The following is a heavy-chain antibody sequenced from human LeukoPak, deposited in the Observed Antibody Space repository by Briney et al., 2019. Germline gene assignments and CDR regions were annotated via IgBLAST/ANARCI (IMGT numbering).Heavy chain of an antibody. D-gene: IGHD3-10*01. CDR1: GGTFSSCG. Sequence: GSSVKVSCKASGGTFSSCGLSWVRQAPGQGLEWMGGIIPIFGTANYAQKFQGRVTITADESTSTAYMELSSLRSEDTAVYYCATWPVVRGVISYFDYWGRGTLVTVSS. CDR2: IIPIFGTA. CDR3: ATWPVVRGVISYFDY. V-gene: IGHV1-69*01. J-gene: IGHJ4*02.